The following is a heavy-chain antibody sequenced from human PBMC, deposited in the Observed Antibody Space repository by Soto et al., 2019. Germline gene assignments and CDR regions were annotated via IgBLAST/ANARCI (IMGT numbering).Heavy chain of an antibody. CDR3: ARVGAAAGYYWFDP. CDR2: IIPIFGTA. CDR1: GGTFSSYA. Sequence: SVKVSCNASGGTFSSYAISWVRQAPGQGLEWMGGIIPIFGTANYAQKFQGRVTITADKSTSTAYMELSSLRSEDTAVYYCARVGAAAGYYWFDPWGQGTLVTVS. D-gene: IGHD6-13*01. J-gene: IGHJ5*02. V-gene: IGHV1-69*06.